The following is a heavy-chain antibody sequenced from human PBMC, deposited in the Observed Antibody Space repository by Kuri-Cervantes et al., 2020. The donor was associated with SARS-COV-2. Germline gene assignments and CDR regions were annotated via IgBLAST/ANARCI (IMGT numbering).Heavy chain of an antibody. J-gene: IGHJ4*02. CDR2: ISSSSSYI. CDR3: ARGNYVMYSRWPTAPSDY. Sequence: GESLKISCAASGFTFSSYSMNWVRQAPGKGLEWVSSISSSSSYISYADSMKGRFTTSRDNAKNSLYLQMNSLRAEDTAVYYCARGNYVMYSRWPTAPSDYWGQGTLVTVSS. V-gene: IGHV3-21*01. D-gene: IGHD3-16*01. CDR1: GFTFSSYS.